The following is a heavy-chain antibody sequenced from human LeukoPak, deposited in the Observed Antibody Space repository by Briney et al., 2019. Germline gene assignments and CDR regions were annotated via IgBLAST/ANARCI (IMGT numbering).Heavy chain of an antibody. CDR2: ISYDGSNK. D-gene: IGHD5-18*01. CDR1: GFTFSSSA. V-gene: IGHV3-30*04. CDR3: ARDTAMVLDY. J-gene: IGHJ4*02. Sequence: PGGSLRLSCTASGFTFSSSAMHWVRQAPGKGLEWVAVISYDGSNKYYADSVKGRFTISRDNSKNTLYLQMNSLRAEDTAVYYCARDTAMVLDYWGQGTLVTVSS.